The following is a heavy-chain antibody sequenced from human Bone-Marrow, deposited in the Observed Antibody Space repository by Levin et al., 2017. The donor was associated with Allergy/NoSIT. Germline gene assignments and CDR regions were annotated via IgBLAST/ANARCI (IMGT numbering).Heavy chain of an antibody. CDR2: IYYNGNDK. CDR3: AKDRSDTLWFGESGGMDV. J-gene: IGHJ6*01. D-gene: IGHD3-10*01. V-gene: IGHV3-33*06. CDR1: GFTFSDSA. Sequence: QPGGSLRLSCAASGFTFSDSALHWVRQAPGKGLEWVAVIYYNGNDKFYADSVKGRFAISRDNSKKTVHLQMNNLRADDTAVYYCAKDRSDTLWFGESGGMDVWGQGTTVTVSS.